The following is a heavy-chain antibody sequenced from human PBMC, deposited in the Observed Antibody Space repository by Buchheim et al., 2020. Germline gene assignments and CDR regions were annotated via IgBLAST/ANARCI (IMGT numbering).Heavy chain of an antibody. CDR3: ARKAYFDF. Sequence: QVQLVQSGAEVKKPGASVKVSCKASGFTFASYYMHWVRQAPGQGLEWMGIINPSGDDTTYAQKFQGRLTITRDTSTSTVYMELISLTSEDTAMYFCARKAYFDFWGQGTL. J-gene: IGHJ4*02. CDR1: GFTFASYY. CDR2: INPSGDDT. V-gene: IGHV1-46*01.